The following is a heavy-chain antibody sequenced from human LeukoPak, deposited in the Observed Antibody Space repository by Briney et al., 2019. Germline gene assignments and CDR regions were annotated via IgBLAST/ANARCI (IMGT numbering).Heavy chain of an antibody. Sequence: GGSLRLSCAASGFTFSSYWMHWVRQAPGKGLVWVSRISYDGGDPSYADSVKGRFTISRDNAKNSLYLQMNSLRAEDTAVYYCARDKVVGATYFDYRGQGTLVTVSS. CDR3: ARDKVVGATYFDY. CDR2: ISYDGGDP. J-gene: IGHJ4*02. D-gene: IGHD1-26*01. V-gene: IGHV3-74*01. CDR1: GFTFSSYW.